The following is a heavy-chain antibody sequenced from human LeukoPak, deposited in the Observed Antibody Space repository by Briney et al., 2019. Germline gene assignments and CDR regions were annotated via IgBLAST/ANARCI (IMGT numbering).Heavy chain of an antibody. CDR3: ARGGPGPFDY. D-gene: IGHD3-16*01. CDR1: GFTFDDYA. V-gene: IGHV3-13*04. J-gene: IGHJ4*02. CDR2: IGKGGDT. Sequence: YPGGSLRLSCAASGFTFDDYAMHWVRQATGRGLEWVSGIGKGGDTYYAYSVKGRFTISRENAKNSFFLQMNSLKVGDTAVYYCARGGPGPFDYWGQGTLVTVSS.